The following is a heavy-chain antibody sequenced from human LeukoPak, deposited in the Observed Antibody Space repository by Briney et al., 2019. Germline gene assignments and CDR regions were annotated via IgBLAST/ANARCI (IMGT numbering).Heavy chain of an antibody. D-gene: IGHD1-26*01. CDR1: GFTLDDYG. J-gene: IGHJ4*02. CDR3: ARDRPSYSGSFVGSDY. V-gene: IGHV3-20*04. Sequence: PGGSLRLSCAASGFTLDDYGMSWVRPAPGKGREWVSGIHWNGGYTGYADSVKRRFTISRDNAKNSLYLQMNSLRAEDTAVYYCARDRPSYSGSFVGSDYWGQGTLVTVSS. CDR2: IHWNGGYT.